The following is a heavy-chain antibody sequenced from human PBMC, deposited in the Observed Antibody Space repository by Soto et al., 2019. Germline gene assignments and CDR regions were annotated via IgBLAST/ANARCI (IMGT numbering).Heavy chain of an antibody. D-gene: IGHD2-2*01. CDR2: MFYTGTT. J-gene: IGHJ5*02. CDR1: ARSIPCWYYD. V-gene: IGHV4-30-4*08. Sequence: TMSLASSVYARSIPCWYYDWGWLRQPPGKGLEWIGYMFYTGTTDYNPSLKSRMTISMDTSKNQFSLRLTSVTAADTAEYHCARVVRFCSSPSCRGRNWFDPWGQGTRVTVSS. CDR3: ARVVRFCSSPSCRGRNWFDP.